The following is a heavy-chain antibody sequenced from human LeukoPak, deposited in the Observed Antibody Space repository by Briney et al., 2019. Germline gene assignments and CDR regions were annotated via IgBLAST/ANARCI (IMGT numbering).Heavy chain of an antibody. J-gene: IGHJ4*02. Sequence: GGSLRLSCAASGFTFSSYAMSWVRQAPGKGLEWVSAISGSGGSTYYADSVKGRFTIPRDNSKNTLYLQMNSLRAEDTAVYYCAKDFKSATVTPDYWGQGTLVTVSS. CDR3: AKDFKSATVTPDY. CDR2: ISGSGGST. CDR1: GFTFSSYA. D-gene: IGHD4-17*01. V-gene: IGHV3-23*01.